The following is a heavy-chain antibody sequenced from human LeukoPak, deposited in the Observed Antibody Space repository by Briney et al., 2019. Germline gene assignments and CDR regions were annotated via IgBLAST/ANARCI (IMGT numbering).Heavy chain of an antibody. CDR2: IYYSGST. D-gene: IGHD6-13*01. CDR1: GGSISSYY. CDR3: ARQAAAGKRQFDP. J-gene: IGHJ5*02. Sequence: PSETLSLTCTVSGGSISSYYWSWIRQPPGKGLGWIGYIYYSGSTNYNPSLKSRVTISVDTSKNQFSLKLSSVTAADTAVYYCARQAAAGKRQFDPWGQGTLVTVSS. V-gene: IGHV4-59*08.